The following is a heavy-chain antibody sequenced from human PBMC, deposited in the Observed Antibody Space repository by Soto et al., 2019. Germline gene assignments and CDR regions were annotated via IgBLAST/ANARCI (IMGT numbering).Heavy chain of an antibody. CDR2: TYYRSKWYN. CDR3: ARSRPDIVVVSNDWFDP. V-gene: IGHV6-1*01. D-gene: IGHD3-22*01. CDR1: GDSVSSNSAA. Sequence: SQTLSLTCAISGDSVSSNSAAWNWIRQSPSRGLEWLGRTYYRSKWYNDYAVSVKSRITINPDTSKNQFSLQLNSVTPEDTAVYYCARSRPDIVVVSNDWFDPWGQGTLVSVS. J-gene: IGHJ5*02.